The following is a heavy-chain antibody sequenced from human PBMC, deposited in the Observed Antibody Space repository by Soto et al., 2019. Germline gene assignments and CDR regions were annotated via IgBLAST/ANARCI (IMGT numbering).Heavy chain of an antibody. CDR3: ARPLCSSTRCGPYFFDS. CDR2: MNPDNGKT. D-gene: IGHD2-2*01. J-gene: IGHJ4*02. CDR1: GYTFTSND. V-gene: IGHV1-8*01. Sequence: QVQLVQSGAEVKKPGASVKVSCKASGYTFTSNDINWVRQAPGQGPEWMGWMNPDNGKTGFAQKLQGRITLTRNTSISTAYMELSSRRSDATAVYFCARPLCSSTRCGPYFFDSWGQGSLVTVSS.